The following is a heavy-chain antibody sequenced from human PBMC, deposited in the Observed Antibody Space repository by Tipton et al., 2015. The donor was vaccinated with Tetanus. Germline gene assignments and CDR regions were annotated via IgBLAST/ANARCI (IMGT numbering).Heavy chain of an antibody. Sequence: SLRLSCAASGFTFSSYAMSWVRQAPGKGLEWVSAISGSGGGTYYADSVKGRFIISRDNSKNTLYLQMNSLRAEDTAVYYCVRSTCSDGKCSLYYFDFWGQGTLVTVSS. CDR3: VRSTCSDGKCSLYYFDF. D-gene: IGHD2-15*01. J-gene: IGHJ4*02. CDR2: ISGSGGGT. V-gene: IGHV3-23*01. CDR1: GFTFSSYA.